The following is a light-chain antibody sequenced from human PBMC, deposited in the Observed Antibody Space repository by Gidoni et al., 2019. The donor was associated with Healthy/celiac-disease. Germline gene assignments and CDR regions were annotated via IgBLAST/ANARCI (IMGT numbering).Light chain of an antibody. V-gene: IGKV1-39*01. Sequence: DSQMTQSPSSLSASVGDRVTITCRASQSISSYLNWYQQKPGKAPKLLSYAASSLQSGVPSRFSGSGSGTDFTLTISSLQPEDFATYYCQQSYSTPYTFGQGTKLEIK. CDR3: QQSYSTPYT. J-gene: IGKJ2*01. CDR2: AAS. CDR1: QSISSY.